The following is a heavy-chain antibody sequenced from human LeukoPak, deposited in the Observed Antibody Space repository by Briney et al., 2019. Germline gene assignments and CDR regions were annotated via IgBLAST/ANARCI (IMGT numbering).Heavy chain of an antibody. CDR3: ARPLTVTTPWDFDL. D-gene: IGHD4-11*01. CDR1: GYSISSGYY. J-gene: IGHJ2*01. CDR2: IYHSGST. V-gene: IGHV4-38-2*01. Sequence: PSETLSLTCAVSGYSISSGYYWGWIRQPPGKGLEWIGSIYHSGSTYYNPSLKSRVTISVDTSKNQFSLKLSSVTAADTAVYYCARPLTVTTPWDFDLWGRGTLVTVSS.